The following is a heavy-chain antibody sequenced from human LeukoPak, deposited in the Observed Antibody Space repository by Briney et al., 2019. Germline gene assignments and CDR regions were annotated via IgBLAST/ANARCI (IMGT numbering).Heavy chain of an antibody. CDR2: INPSGGST. CDR3: AREWVSGYYYGMDV. CDR1: VYTLTSYY. V-gene: IGHV1-46*01. J-gene: IGHJ6*02. D-gene: IGHD1-26*01. Sequence: GASVTVSCKVSVYTLTSYYMHWVRQAPGQALEWMGIINPSGGSTSSAQKFQGRVTMTRDTSTSTVYMELSSLRSEDTDVYYCAREWVSGYYYGMDVWGQGTTVTVSS.